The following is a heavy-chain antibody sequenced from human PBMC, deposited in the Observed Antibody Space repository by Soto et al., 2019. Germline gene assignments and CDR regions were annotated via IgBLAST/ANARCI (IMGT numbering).Heavy chain of an antibody. V-gene: IGHV3-48*03. D-gene: IGHD1-26*01. Sequence: EVQLVESGGGLGQPGGSLRLSCAASAFTFSSYEMNWVRQAPGKGLEWVSYISSSGSAIYYADSVKGRFTISRDNAKNSLYLQMNSLRAEDTAVYYCARDSVGATSTAAFDIWGQGTMVTVSS. J-gene: IGHJ3*02. CDR2: ISSSGSAI. CDR3: ARDSVGATSTAAFDI. CDR1: AFTFSSYE.